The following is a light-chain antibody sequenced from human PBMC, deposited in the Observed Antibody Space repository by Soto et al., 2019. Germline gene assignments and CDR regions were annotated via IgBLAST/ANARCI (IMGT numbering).Light chain of an antibody. V-gene: IGKV3-11*01. CDR3: QQRSSWPFT. CDR1: QSVSSY. J-gene: IGKJ3*01. Sequence: EFVLRQSPATLSLSPGERATVSCRASQSVSSYLAWYQQKPGQAPRLLIYGASSRATGIPDRFSGSGSGTDFTLTISSLEPEDFAVYYCQQRSSWPFTFGPGTKVDIK. CDR2: GAS.